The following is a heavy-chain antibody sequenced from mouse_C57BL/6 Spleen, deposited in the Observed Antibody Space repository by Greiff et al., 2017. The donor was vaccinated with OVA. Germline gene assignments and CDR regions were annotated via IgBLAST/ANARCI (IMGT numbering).Heavy chain of an antibody. CDR1: GYSITSGYY. CDR2: ISYDGSN. J-gene: IGHJ4*01. CDR3: ARCWYYAMDY. Sequence: EVQLVESGPGLVKPSQSLSLTCSVTGYSITSGYYWNWIRQFPGNKLEWMGYISYDGSNNYNPSLKNRISITRDTSKNQFFLKLNSVTTEDTATYYCARCWYYAMDYWGQGTSVTVSS. V-gene: IGHV3-6*01.